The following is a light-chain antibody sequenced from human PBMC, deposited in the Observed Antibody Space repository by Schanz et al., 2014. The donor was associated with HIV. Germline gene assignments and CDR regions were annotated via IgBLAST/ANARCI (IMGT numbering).Light chain of an antibody. J-gene: IGLJ3*02. CDR3: CSYAGSFWV. V-gene: IGLV2-23*02. CDR1: SSDVGGYNL. Sequence: QSALTQPASVSGSPGQSITISCTGTSSDVGGYNLVSWYQQHPGKAPKLMIYEVSKRPSGVSNRFSGSKSGNTASLTISGLQAEDEADYYCCSYAGSFWVFGGGTKLTVL. CDR2: EVS.